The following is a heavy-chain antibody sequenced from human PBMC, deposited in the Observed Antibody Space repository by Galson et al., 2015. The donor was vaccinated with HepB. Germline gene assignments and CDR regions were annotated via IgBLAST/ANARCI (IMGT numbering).Heavy chain of an antibody. CDR1: GFTFTNYA. J-gene: IGHJ4*02. CDR2: ISASGINT. V-gene: IGHV3-23*01. CDR3: AKDLTIAVDAIDY. Sequence: SLRLSCAASGFTFTNYAMSWVRQAPGKGLEWVSAISASGINTYYADSVRGRFTVSRDNSRDTLYLQMNSLRAEDTATYYCAKDLTIAVDAIDYWGQGTLVTVSS. D-gene: IGHD6-19*01.